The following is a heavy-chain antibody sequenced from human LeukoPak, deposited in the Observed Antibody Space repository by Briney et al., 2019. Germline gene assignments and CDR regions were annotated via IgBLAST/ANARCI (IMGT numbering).Heavy chain of an antibody. CDR3: ARGGVDTATXGAXDI. CDR2: ISYDGSNK. V-gene: IGHV3-30-3*01. J-gene: IGHJ3*02. CDR1: GFTFSSYA. Sequence: RSLRLSCAASGFTFSSYAMHWVRQAPGKGLEWVAVISYDGSNKYYADSVKGRFTISRDNSKNTLYLQMNSLRAEDTAVYYCARGGVDTATXGAXDIWGQG. D-gene: IGHD5-18*01.